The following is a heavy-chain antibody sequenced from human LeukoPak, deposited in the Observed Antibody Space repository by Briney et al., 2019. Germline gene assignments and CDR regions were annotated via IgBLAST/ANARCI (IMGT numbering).Heavy chain of an antibody. CDR2: ISHSGSA. V-gene: IGHV4-34*01. CDR1: SGSFSGYY. CDR3: ARQRTGTDAFDI. D-gene: IGHD1-1*01. Sequence: SETLSLTCAVYSGSFSGYYWSWIRQPPGKGLEWIGEISHSGSANYNPSLKSRVTISLDTSKNQFSLKLSSVTAADTAVYYCARQRTGTDAFDIWGQGTMVTVSS. J-gene: IGHJ3*02.